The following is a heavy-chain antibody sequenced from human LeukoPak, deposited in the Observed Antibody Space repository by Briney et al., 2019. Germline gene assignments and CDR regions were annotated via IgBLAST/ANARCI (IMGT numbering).Heavy chain of an antibody. J-gene: IGHJ4*02. V-gene: IGHV4-34*01. CDR3: ARVRYWSSTSCYRYYFDY. CDR1: GGSFSGYY. D-gene: IGHD2-2*02. CDR2: INHSGST. Sequence: PSETLSLTCAVYGGSFSGYYWSWIRQPPGKGLEWIGEINHSGSTNYNPSLKSRVTISVDTSKNQFSLKLSSVTAADTAVYYCARVRYWSSTSCYRYYFDYWGQGTLVTVSS.